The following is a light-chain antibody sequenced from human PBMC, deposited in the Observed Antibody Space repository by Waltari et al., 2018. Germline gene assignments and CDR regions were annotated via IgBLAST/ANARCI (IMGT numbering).Light chain of an antibody. CDR1: QSVLTW. CDR3: QQYNSFSPWT. Sequence: DMQMTQSPSTLSASVGDRVTITCRASQSVLTWLAWYQQKPGEAPKLLISKASTLESRVPSRFSGSGSGTEFTLTISSLQPDDFATYYCQQYNSFSPWTFGQGTRV. CDR2: KAS. J-gene: IGKJ1*01. V-gene: IGKV1-5*03.